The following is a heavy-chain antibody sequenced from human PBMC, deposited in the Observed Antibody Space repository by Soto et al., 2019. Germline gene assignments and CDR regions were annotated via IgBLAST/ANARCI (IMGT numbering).Heavy chain of an antibody. D-gene: IGHD4-17*01. CDR1: GYTFTSYG. CDR2: ISAYNGNT. V-gene: IGHV1-18*01. CDR3: ARAVYGDYHPYYYYGMDV. Sequence: ASVKVSCKASGYTFTSYGISWVRQAPGQGLEWMGWISAYNGNTNYAQKLQGRVTMTTDTSTSTAYMELRSLRSDDTAVYYCARAVYGDYHPYYYYGMDVWGQGTTVTVSS. J-gene: IGHJ6*02.